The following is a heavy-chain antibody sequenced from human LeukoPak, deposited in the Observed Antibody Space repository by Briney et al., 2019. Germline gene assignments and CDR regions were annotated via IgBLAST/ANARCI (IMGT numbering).Heavy chain of an antibody. D-gene: IGHD6-13*01. CDR3: ARYSSMPDFDY. J-gene: IGHJ4*02. Sequence: SETLSLTCTVSGGSISSYYWSWIRQPPGKGLEWIGEINHSGSTNYNPSLKSRVTISVDTSKNQFSLKLSSVTAADTAVYYCARYSSMPDFDYWGQGTLVTVSS. CDR1: GGSISSYY. CDR2: INHSGST. V-gene: IGHV4-34*01.